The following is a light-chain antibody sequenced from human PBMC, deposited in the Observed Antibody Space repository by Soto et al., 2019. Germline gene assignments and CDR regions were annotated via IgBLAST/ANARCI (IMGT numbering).Light chain of an antibody. V-gene: IGKV3-20*01. J-gene: IGKJ3*01. CDR2: NTS. CDR1: QSINSKS. CDR3: QHYGGSFS. Sequence: EIELTQSPGTLSLSPGEGATVSCRVSQSINSKSLVWYQRKFGQAPRLLIYNTSSRATGIPDRFSGSGSGTDFTLSISRLEPEDFAVYYCQHYGGSFSFGPGTKVDIK.